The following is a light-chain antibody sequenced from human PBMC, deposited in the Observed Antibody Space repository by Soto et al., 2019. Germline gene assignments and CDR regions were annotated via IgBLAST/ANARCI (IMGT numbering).Light chain of an antibody. CDR2: GNS. CDR1: SSNTGAGYD. V-gene: IGLV1-40*01. CDR3: QSYDSSLNGGG. Sequence: QSVLTQPPSVSGAPGQRVTISCTGSSSNTGAGYDVHWYQQLPGTAPKLLIYGNSNRPSGVPDRFSGSKSGTSASLGITGLQAEDEADYYCQSYDSSLNGGGFGGGTKLTVL. J-gene: IGLJ3*02.